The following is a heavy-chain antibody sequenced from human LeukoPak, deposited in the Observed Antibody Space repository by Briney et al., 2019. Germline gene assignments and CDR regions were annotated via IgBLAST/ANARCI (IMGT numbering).Heavy chain of an antibody. CDR1: AFTFSSYA. J-gene: IGHJ4*02. D-gene: IGHD6-6*01. V-gene: IGHV3-30-3*01. Sequence: GGSLRLSCAASAFTFSSYAMHCVRQAPGKGLEWVAVISFDGSDKYYADSVKGRFTISRDNSKNTLYLQMNSLRAEDTAVYYGARDQYREIGVGANDYWCQGTLVTVSS. CDR3: ARDQYREIGVGANDY. CDR2: ISFDGSDK.